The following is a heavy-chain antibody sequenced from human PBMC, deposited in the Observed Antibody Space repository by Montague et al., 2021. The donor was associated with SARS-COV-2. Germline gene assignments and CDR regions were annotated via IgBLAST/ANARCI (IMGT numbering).Heavy chain of an antibody. J-gene: IGHJ4*02. D-gene: IGHD3-22*01. CDR3: ARGMHYYDSSGYYFDY. V-gene: IGHV4-59*01. CDR2: IYYSGST. Sequence: SETLSLTCTVSGGSISSYYWSWIRQPPGKGLEWIGYIYYSGSTNYNPSLKSRVTISVDTSKNQFSLKLSSVIAADTAVYYCARGMHYYDSSGYYFDYWGQGTLVTVSS. CDR1: GGSISSYY.